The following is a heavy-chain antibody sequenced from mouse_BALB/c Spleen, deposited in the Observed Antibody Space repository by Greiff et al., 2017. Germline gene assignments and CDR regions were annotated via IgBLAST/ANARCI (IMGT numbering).Heavy chain of an antibody. CDR2: IWAGGST. V-gene: IGHV2-9*02. Sequence: QVQLMESGPGLVAPSQSLSITCTVSGFSLTSYGVHWVRQPPGKGLEWLGVIWAGGSTNYNSANMSRLSISKDNYKSKVFLKMNSMQTDDEAMYYYASRPRSNMSTTGFAYWGQGTLVTVSA. D-gene: IGHD2-4*01. CDR3: ASRPRSNMSTTGFAY. CDR1: GFSLTSYG. J-gene: IGHJ3*01.